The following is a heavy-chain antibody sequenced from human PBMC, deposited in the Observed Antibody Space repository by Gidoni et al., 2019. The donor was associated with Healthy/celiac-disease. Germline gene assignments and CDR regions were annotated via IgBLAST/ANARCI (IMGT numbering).Heavy chain of an antibody. CDR2: INHSGST. D-gene: IGHD6-19*01. CDR3: ARGRIAVAGTKYFQH. Sequence: QVQLQQWGAGLLKPSETLSLTCAVYGGSFSGYYWSWIRQPPGKGLDGIGEINHSGSTNYNPSLKSRVTISVDTSKNQFSLKLSSVTAADTAVYYCARGRIAVAGTKYFQHWGQGTLVTVSS. J-gene: IGHJ1*01. V-gene: IGHV4-34*01. CDR1: GGSFSGYY.